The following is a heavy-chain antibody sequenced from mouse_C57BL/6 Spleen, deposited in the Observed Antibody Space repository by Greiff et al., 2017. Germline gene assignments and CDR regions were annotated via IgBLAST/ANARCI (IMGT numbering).Heavy chain of an antibody. CDR3: ARAIDSSGYWFAY. Sequence: VQLQQPGAELVRPGSSVKLSCKASGYTFTSYWMHWVKQRPIQGLEWIGNIDPSDSDTHYNQKFKDKATLTVDKSSSTAYMQLSSLTSEDSAVYYCARAIDSSGYWFAYWGQGTLVTVSA. V-gene: IGHV1-52*01. CDR2: IDPSDSDT. CDR1: GYTFTSYW. J-gene: IGHJ3*01. D-gene: IGHD3-2*02.